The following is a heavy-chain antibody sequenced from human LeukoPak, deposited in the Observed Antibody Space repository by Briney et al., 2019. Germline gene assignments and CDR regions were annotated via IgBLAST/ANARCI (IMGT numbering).Heavy chain of an antibody. V-gene: IGHV3-23*01. CDR2: ISGSGGST. CDR3: ARSEVDIVATVCFDY. CDR1: GFTFSSYA. J-gene: IGHJ4*02. Sequence: GGSLRLSCAASGFTFSSYAMSWVRQAAGEGLEWVSAISGSGGSTYYADSVKGRFTISRDNSKNTLYLQMNSLRAEDTAVHYCARSEVDIVATVCFDYWGQGTLVTVSS. D-gene: IGHD5-12*01.